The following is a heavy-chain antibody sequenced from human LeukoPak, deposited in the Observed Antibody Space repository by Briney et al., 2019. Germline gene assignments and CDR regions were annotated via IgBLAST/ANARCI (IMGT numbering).Heavy chain of an antibody. Sequence: SETLSLTCTVSGGSISSYDWSWVRQPPGKGLEWMGYIYYSGSTNYNPSLKSRVTISVDTSKNQFSLKLSSVTAADTAVYYCARDLSYTGAAFDIWGQGTMVTASS. D-gene: IGHD3-16*01. CDR1: GGSISSYD. J-gene: IGHJ3*02. CDR3: ARDLSYTGAAFDI. V-gene: IGHV4-59*01. CDR2: IYYSGST.